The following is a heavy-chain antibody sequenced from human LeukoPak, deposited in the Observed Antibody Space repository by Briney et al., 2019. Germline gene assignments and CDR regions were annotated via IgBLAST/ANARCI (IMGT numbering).Heavy chain of an antibody. Sequence: QTGGSLRLSCAASGFTFSSSSMNWVRQAPGKGLGWVSSISSSSTTIYYADSVKGRFTISRDNAKNSLYLHMNSLRDEDTAVYFCAGLDIVAPSSSYWGQGTLVTVSS. CDR3: AGLDIVAPSSSY. CDR1: GFTFSSSS. CDR2: ISSSSTTI. J-gene: IGHJ4*02. D-gene: IGHD5-12*01. V-gene: IGHV3-48*02.